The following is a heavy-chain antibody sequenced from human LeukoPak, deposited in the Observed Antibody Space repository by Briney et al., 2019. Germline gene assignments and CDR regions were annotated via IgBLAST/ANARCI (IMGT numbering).Heavy chain of an antibody. CDR3: ARGDSSSSMIEDGMDV. CDR1: GFTFSSYS. D-gene: IGHD6-13*01. CDR2: ISSSSSYI. V-gene: IGHV3-21*01. Sequence: KAGGSLRLSCAASGFTFSSYSMNWVRQAPGKGLEWVSSISSSSSYIYYADSVKGRFTISRDNAKNSLYLQMNSLRAEDTAVYYCARGDSSSSMIEDGMDVWGQGTTVTVSS. J-gene: IGHJ6*02.